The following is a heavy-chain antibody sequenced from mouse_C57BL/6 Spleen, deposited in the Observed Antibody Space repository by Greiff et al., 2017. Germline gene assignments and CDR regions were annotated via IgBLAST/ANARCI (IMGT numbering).Heavy chain of an antibody. CDR3: ARENERGAMDY. J-gene: IGHJ4*01. Sequence: EVKLMESGGGLVKPGGSLKLSCAASGFTFSSYAMSWVRQTPEKRLEWVATISDGGSYTYYPDNVKGRFTISRDNAKNNLYLQMSHLKSEDTAMYYCARENERGAMDYWGQGTSVTVSS. V-gene: IGHV5-4*01. CDR2: ISDGGSYT. CDR1: GFTFSSYA.